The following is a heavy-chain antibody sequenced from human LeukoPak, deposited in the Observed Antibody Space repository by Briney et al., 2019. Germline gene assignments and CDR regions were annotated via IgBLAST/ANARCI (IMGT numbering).Heavy chain of an antibody. CDR1: GFTFSSYE. CDR2: ISSSGRSI. V-gene: IGHV3-48*03. CDR3: AGDDSAWYAY. Sequence: GGSLRLSCAASGFTFSSYEMNWVRQAPGKGLEWVSYISSSGRSIYYADSVKGRFTISRDNAKNSLYLQMNSLRAEDTAVYYCAGDDSAWYAYWGPGTLVTVSS. D-gene: IGHD6-19*01. J-gene: IGHJ4*02.